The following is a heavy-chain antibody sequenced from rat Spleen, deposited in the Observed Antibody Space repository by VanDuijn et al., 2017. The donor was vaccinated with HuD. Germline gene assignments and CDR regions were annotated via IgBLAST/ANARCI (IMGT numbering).Heavy chain of an antibody. V-gene: IGHV5-31*01. CDR2: ITHAGGNI. D-gene: IGHD4-3*01. J-gene: IGHJ2*01. Sequence: EVHLVESGGGLVQPGRSLKLSCVVSGFTFKNYWMSWIRQAPGKGLEWVATITHAGGNIYYPDSVKGRFTISRDDAQNTLYLQMNSLRSEDTATYYCARYNSGYYFDYWGQGVMVTVSS. CDR1: GFTFKNYW. CDR3: ARYNSGYYFDY.